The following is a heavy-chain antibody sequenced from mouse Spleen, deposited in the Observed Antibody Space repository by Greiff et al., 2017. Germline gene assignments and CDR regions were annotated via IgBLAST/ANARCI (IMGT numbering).Heavy chain of an antibody. Sequence: QVQLQQPGAELVRPGASVTLSCKASGYTFTDYEMHWVKQTPVHGLEWIGAIDPETGGTAYNQKFKGKAILTADKSSSTAYMELRSLTSEDSAVYYCTKRRFAYWGQGTLVTVSA. CDR3: TKRRFAY. D-gene: IGHD2-12*01. CDR1: GYTFTDYE. V-gene: IGHV1-15*01. J-gene: IGHJ3*01. CDR2: IDPETGGT.